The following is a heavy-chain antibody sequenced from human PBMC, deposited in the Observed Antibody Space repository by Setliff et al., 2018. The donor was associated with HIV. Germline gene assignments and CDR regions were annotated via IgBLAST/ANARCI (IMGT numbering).Heavy chain of an antibody. V-gene: IGHV4-4*08. D-gene: IGHD3-9*01. CDR1: GASISGSF. J-gene: IGHJ6*03. CDR3: ERGGGILTGYWGNHRSYDMDV. CDR2: LYSNGIT. Sequence: SETLSLTCTVSGASISGSFWSWIRQPPGKGLVWIGYLYSNGITANYNPSLKGRVTISVDTSRDQFSLRRTSVTAADTAVYYCERGGGILTGYWGNHRSYDMDVWDKGTTVTVS.